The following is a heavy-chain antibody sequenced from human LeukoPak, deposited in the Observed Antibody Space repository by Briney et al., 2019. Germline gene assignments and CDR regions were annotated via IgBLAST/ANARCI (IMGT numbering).Heavy chain of an antibody. CDR3: AREIWFGESHFDY. J-gene: IGHJ4*02. CDR2: IYHSGST. D-gene: IGHD3-10*01. V-gene: IGHV4-34*01. CDR1: GGSFSGYY. Sequence: LETLSLTCAVYGGSFSGYYWSWIRQPPGKGLEWIGEIYHSGSTNYNPSLKSRVTISVDKSKNQFSLKLSSVTAADTAVYYCAREIWFGESHFDYWGQGTLVTVSS.